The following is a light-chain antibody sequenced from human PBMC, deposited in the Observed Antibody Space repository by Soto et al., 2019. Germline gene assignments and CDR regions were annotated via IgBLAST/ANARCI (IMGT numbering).Light chain of an antibody. Sequence: DIQMTQSPSSLSASVGDRVTITCQASQDISNYLNWYQQKPGKAPKLLIYDASNLETGVPSRFSGSGSGTDFTFTISSLQPEDIATYYCQQYDNFPHTFGQATKLEIK. CDR1: QDISNY. CDR3: QQYDNFPHT. CDR2: DAS. J-gene: IGKJ2*01. V-gene: IGKV1-33*01.